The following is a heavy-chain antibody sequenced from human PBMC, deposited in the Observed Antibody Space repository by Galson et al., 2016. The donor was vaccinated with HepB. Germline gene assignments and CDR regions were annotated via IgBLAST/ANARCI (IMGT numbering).Heavy chain of an antibody. D-gene: IGHD3-22*01. CDR1: GFTFSGYT. Sequence: SLRLSCAASGFTFSGYTMNWVRQTPEKGLEWVSSITSSSGYIYYADSLKGRFTVSRDNAKNSLYLQLNGLRDEDTAVYYCARDDYDNNVYPLWGQGTLVTVSS. V-gene: IGHV3-21*01. J-gene: IGHJ4*02. CDR3: ARDDYDNNVYPL. CDR2: ITSSSGYI.